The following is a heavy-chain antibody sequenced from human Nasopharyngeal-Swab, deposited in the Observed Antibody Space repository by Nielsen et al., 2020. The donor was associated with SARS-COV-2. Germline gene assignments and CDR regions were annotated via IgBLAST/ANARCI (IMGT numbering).Heavy chain of an antibody. CDR3: VRSSSWYYFDY. D-gene: IGHD6-13*01. J-gene: IGHJ4*02. CDR2: IYYNGNT. V-gene: IGHV4-39*01. Sequence: WIRQPPGKGLEWIGNIYYNGNTYQNPSLKSRLTISVDKSKNQFSLQLSSVTAADTAVYYCVRSSSWYYFDYWAQGTQVTVS.